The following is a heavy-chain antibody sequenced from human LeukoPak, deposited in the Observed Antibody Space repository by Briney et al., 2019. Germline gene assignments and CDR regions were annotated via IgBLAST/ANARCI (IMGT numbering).Heavy chain of an antibody. J-gene: IGHJ4*02. V-gene: IGHV4-59*01. Sequence: PSETLSLTCTVSGGSISRYYWSWIRQPPGKGLEWIGYIYYSGSTNYNPSLKSRVTISVDTSKNQFSLKLSSVTAADTAVYYCARVGSSSWYVLDYWGQGTLVTVSS. CDR2: IYYSGST. CDR1: GGSISRYY. D-gene: IGHD6-13*01. CDR3: ARVGSSSWYVLDY.